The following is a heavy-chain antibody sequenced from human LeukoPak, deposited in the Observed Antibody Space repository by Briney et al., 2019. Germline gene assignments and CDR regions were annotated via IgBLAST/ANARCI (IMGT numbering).Heavy chain of an antibody. V-gene: IGHV1-69*05. Sequence: VASVEVSCKASGGTFSSYAISWVRQAPGQGLEWMGGIIPIFGTANYAQKFQGRVTITTDESTSTAYMELSSLRSEDTAVYYCARGVPYSNYAHDDYYYYMDVWGKGTTVTVSS. J-gene: IGHJ6*03. CDR1: GGTFSSYA. CDR2: IIPIFGTA. D-gene: IGHD4-11*01. CDR3: ARGVPYSNYAHDDYYYYMDV.